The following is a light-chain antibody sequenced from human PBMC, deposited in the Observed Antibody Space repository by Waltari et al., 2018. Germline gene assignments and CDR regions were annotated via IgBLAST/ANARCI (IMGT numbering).Light chain of an antibody. CDR3: QVWDDFIDSGV. Sequence: YVVTQPPSVPVTPGPTATVTCRGENIETKSVNWYQQKPGQAPFLVMFYDNDRPAGIPERFSGSNSGNTATLTINWVEAGDEADYHCQVWDDFIDSGVFGGGTRLSVL. CDR1: NIETKS. J-gene: IGLJ3*02. V-gene: IGLV3-21*04. CDR2: YDN.